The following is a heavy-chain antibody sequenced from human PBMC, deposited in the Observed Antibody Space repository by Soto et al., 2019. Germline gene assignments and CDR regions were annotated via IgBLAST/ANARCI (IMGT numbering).Heavy chain of an antibody. Sequence: TYTVSAGTLRRYYWSWFRQPPGKGLEWIGYIYYSGSTNYNPSLKSRVTISVDTSKNQFSLKLSSVTAADTAVYYCARYLGDYSSRKYTYYGMDVWGQGTTVT. CDR3: ARYLGDYSSRKYTYYGMDV. CDR1: AGTLRRYY. V-gene: IGHV4-59*01. J-gene: IGHJ6*02. CDR2: IYYSGST. D-gene: IGHD4-17*01.